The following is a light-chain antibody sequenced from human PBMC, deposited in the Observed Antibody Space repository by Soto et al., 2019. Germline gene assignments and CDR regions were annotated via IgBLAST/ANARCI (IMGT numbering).Light chain of an antibody. J-gene: IGLJ2*01. V-gene: IGLV2-14*01. CDR2: EVS. CDR3: SSYTSSGTLVV. CDR1: TSDVGGYNY. Sequence: QSALTQPASVSGSPGQSITISCTGTTSDVGGYNYVSWYQQHPGKAPKLMICEVSNRPSGVSNRFSGSKSGNTASLTISGLPAEDEADYYGSSYTSSGTLVVFGGGTKLTVL.